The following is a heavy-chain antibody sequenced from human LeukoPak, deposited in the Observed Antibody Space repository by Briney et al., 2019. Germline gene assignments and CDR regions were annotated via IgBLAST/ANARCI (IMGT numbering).Heavy chain of an antibody. Sequence: GASVKVSCKASGYTFTSYGISWVRQAPGQGLEWMGWISAYNGNTNYAQKLQGRVTMTTDTSTSTAYMELRSLRSDDTAVYYCARRGAPDPYSSSSSYFQHWGQGTLVTVSS. CDR3: ARRGAPDPYSSSSSYFQH. D-gene: IGHD6-6*01. CDR2: ISAYNGNT. J-gene: IGHJ1*01. V-gene: IGHV1-18*01. CDR1: GYTFTSYG.